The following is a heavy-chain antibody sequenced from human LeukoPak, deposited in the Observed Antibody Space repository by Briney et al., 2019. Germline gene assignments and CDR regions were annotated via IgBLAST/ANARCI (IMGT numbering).Heavy chain of an antibody. CDR2: INPNSGGT. J-gene: IGHJ6*02. V-gene: IGHV1-2*02. CDR3: ARVPLDDYYYGMDV. CDR1: GYTFTGYY. Sequence: ASVKLSCKASGYTFTGYYMHWVRQAPGQGLEWMGWINPNSGGTNYAQKFQGRVTMTRDTSISTAYMELSRLRSDDTAVYYCARVPLDDYYYGMDVWGQGTTVTVSS.